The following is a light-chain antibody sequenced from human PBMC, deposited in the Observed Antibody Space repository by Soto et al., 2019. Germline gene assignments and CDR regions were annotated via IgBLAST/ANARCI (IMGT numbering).Light chain of an antibody. CDR2: DAS. CDR1: QSVSGW. CDR3: QHCDTSWP. J-gene: IGKJ1*01. V-gene: IGKV1-5*01. Sequence: DIQMTQSPSTLSASVGDRVTITCRASQSVSGWLAWYQQKPGKAPKVLIYDASSLENGVSSRFSGSGSGTEFTLTISSLQPDDFATYYCQHCDTSWPFGQGTKVDIK.